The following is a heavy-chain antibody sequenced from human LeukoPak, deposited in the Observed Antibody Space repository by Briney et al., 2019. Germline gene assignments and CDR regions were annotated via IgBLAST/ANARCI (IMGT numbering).Heavy chain of an antibody. CDR3: AGVEMATMRTFDY. Sequence: NPSETLSLTCTVSGGSISSGGYYWSWIRQHPGKGLEWIGYIYYSGSTYYNPSLKSRVTISVDTSKNQFSLKLSSVTAADTAVYYCAGVEMATMRTFDYWGQGTLVTVSS. D-gene: IGHD5-24*01. V-gene: IGHV4-31*03. CDR1: GGSISSGGYY. J-gene: IGHJ4*02. CDR2: IYYSGST.